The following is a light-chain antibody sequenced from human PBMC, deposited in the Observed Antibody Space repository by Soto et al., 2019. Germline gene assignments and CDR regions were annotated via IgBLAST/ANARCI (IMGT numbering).Light chain of an antibody. Sequence: AIQLPQSPSSLSASVGDRVTITCRASQGISSALAWYQQKPGKAPKLLIYDASSLESGVPSRFSGSGAGTDFTLTISILQPEDCTTYYCQELNNYPITFGQGTRLDIK. CDR3: QELNNYPIT. CDR2: DAS. CDR1: QGISSA. V-gene: IGKV1D-13*01. J-gene: IGKJ5*01.